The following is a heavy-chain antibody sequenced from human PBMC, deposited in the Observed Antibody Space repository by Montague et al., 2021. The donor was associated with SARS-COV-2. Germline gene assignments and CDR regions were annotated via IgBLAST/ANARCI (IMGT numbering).Heavy chain of an antibody. V-gene: IGHV3-48*03. D-gene: IGHD5-18*01. CDR3: ARAVAGLYLWLRYYYYGMDV. Sequence: SLRLSCAASGFSFRSYEMNWVRQAPGKGLEWVSYISNSGSNKDYADSVXGRFTISRDNAKNSLYLQMNSLRAEDTAVYYCARAVAGLYLWLRYYYYGMDVWGQGTTVTVSS. CDR2: ISNSGSNK. CDR1: GFSFRSYE. J-gene: IGHJ6*02.